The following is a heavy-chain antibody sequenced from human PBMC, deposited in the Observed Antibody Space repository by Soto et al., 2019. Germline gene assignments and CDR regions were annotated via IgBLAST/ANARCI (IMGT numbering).Heavy chain of an antibody. V-gene: IGHV3-7*05. Sequence: PWGSLRLSCAASGFTFSSYWMSWVRQAPGKGLEWVANIKQDGSEKYYVDSVKGRFTISRDNAKNSLYLQMNSLRAEDTAVYYCARDYRIAAYYYYGMDVWGQGTTVTVSS. CDR3: ARDYRIAAYYYYGMDV. CDR1: GFTFSSYW. J-gene: IGHJ6*02. D-gene: IGHD6-13*01. CDR2: IKQDGSEK.